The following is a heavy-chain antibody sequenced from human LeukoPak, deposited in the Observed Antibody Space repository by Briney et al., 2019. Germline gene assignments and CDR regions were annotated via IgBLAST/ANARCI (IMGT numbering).Heavy chain of an antibody. V-gene: IGHV5-51*01. J-gene: IGHJ3*02. D-gene: IGHD3-10*01. CDR1: GYNFTSHW. CDR3: ARRGGNGSGSYGAFDI. CDR2: IYPGDSEK. Sequence: GESLKVSCKGCGYNFTSHWIGWVRQMPGKGLEWMGFIYPGDSEKRNSPSFQGRVTFSADKSISTAYLQWSSLKPSDTAIYYCARRGGNGSGSYGAFDIWGQGTLVTVSS.